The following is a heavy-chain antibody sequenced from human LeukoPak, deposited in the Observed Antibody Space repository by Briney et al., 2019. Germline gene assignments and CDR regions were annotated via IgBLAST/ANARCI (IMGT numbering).Heavy chain of an antibody. V-gene: IGHV3-33*01. CDR1: GFTFSSYG. CDR3: ARVGNRYCSSTSCYGAFNYYYYGMDV. CDR2: IWYDGSNK. D-gene: IGHD2-2*01. Sequence: GGSLRLSCAASGFTFSSYGMHWVRQAPGKGLEWVAVIWYDGSNKYYADSVKGRFTISRDNSKNTLYLQMNSLRAEDTAVYYCARVGNRYCSSTSCYGAFNYYYYGMDVWGQGTTVTVSS. J-gene: IGHJ6*02.